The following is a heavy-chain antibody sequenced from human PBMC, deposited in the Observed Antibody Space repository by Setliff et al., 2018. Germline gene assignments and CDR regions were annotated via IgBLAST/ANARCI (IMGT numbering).Heavy chain of an antibody. CDR3: ARAVVGYGDLYYFDC. V-gene: IGHV3-74*01. D-gene: IGHD4-17*01. CDR2: INNDGSST. Sequence: GGSLRLSCAAAGFTFSSHWMHWVRQAPGKRLMWVSRINNDGSSTTYEDSVKGRFTISRDNAKSSLYLQMNSLRAEDTAVYYCARAVVGYGDLYYFDCWGQGTLVTVSS. J-gene: IGHJ4*02. CDR1: GFTFSSHW.